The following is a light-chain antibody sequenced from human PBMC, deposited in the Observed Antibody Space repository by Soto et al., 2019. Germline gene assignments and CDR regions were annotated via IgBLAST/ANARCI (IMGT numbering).Light chain of an antibody. J-gene: IGKJ4*01. CDR2: DAS. CDR3: QQLESYPST. V-gene: IGKV1-5*01. CDR1: QSISSW. Sequence: DIQMTQSPSTLSASEGDRVTITCRASQSISSWLAWYQQKPGKAPELLIYDASSLESGVPSRFSGSGSGTDFTLTISSLQPEDFATYYCQQLESYPSTFGGGTKVDIK.